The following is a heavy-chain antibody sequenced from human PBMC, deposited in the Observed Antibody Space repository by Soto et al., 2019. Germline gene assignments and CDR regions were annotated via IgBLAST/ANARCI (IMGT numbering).Heavy chain of an antibody. CDR3: ARHYYTRGKYFDP. D-gene: IGHD3-3*01. V-gene: IGHV4-61*01. J-gene: IGHJ5*02. CDR1: AGSLDSKNHY. Sequence: PSETLSLTCTVSAGSLDSKNHYWSWIRQPPGKGLEWIGNIYYSGSTYYDPSLESRVTISIDTPKDQFSLKLRSVTAADTAVYFCARHYYTRGKYFDPWGQGTLVTVSS. CDR2: IYYSGST.